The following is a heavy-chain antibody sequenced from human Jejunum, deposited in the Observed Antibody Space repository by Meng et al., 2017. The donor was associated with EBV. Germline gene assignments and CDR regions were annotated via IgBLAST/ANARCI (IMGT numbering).Heavy chain of an antibody. CDR2: TSHRGIT. J-gene: IGHJ4*02. CDR3: ARASWERLLEY. Sequence: QVPLQESGPRLVNPSGPLSLTCGVSGDSVSTDKWWSWVRQSPGKGLEWIGETSHRGITYYNPSLESRVTISIDTSKSQFSLRLRSVTAADTAVYYCARASWERLLEYWGQGTLVTVSS. D-gene: IGHD1-26*01. V-gene: IGHV4-4*02. CDR1: GDSVSTDKW.